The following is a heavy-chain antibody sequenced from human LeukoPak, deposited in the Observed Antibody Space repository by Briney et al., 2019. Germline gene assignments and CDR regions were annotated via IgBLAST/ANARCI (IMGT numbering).Heavy chain of an antibody. CDR2: ISSSSSYI. Sequence: GGSLRLSCAASGFTFSSYSMNWVRQAPGKGLEWDSSISSSSSYIYYADSVKGRFTISRDNAKNSLYLQMNSLRAEDTAVYYCARYPRYGDYLYNWFDPWGQGTLVTVSS. CDR1: GFTFSSYS. D-gene: IGHD4-17*01. J-gene: IGHJ5*02. V-gene: IGHV3-21*01. CDR3: ARYPRYGDYLYNWFDP.